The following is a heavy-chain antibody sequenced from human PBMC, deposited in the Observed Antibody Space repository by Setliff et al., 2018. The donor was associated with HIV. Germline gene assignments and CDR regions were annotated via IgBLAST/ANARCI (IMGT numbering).Heavy chain of an antibody. CDR3: ARGNGHFDS. V-gene: IGHV1-18*01. D-gene: IGHD2-8*01. J-gene: IGHJ4*02. CDR1: GYNFVSLG. Sequence: ASVKVSCKAPGYNFVSLGIAWVRQAPGQGLEWMGWISPYNGNTNYGQKFQGRVTMSTETSTTTAYMELRSLRSDDTAVYYCARGNGHFDSWGQGSLVTVSS. CDR2: ISPYNGNT.